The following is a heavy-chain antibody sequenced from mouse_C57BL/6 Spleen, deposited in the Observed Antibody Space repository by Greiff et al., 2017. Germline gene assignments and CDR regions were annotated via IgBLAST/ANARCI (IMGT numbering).Heavy chain of an antibody. D-gene: IGHD4-1*01. CDR2: LYPGSGST. V-gene: IGHV1-55*01. J-gene: IGHJ4*01. CDR3: ARLTGTGDYYAMDY. Sequence: HVQLQQPGAELVKPGASVKMSCKASGYTFTSYWITWVKQRPGQGLEWIGDLYPGSGSTNYNEKFKSKATLTVDTSSSTAYMQLSSLTSEDSAVYYCARLTGTGDYYAMDYWGQGTSVTVSS. CDR1: GYTFTSYW.